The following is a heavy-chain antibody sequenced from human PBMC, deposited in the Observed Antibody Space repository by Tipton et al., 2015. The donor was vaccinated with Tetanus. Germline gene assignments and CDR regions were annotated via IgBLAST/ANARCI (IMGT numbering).Heavy chain of an antibody. J-gene: IGHJ4*02. CDR1: GYTFTSYY. CDR2: INTSGGST. V-gene: IGHV1-46*01. Sequence: QLVQSGAEVKKPGASVKVSCKASGYTFTSYYMHWVRQAPGQGLEWMGIINTSGGSTSYAQKFQGRVTMTRDTSTSTVYMELSSLRSEDTAVYYCASPRQSVAGPLMGFDYWGQGTLVTVSS. CDR3: ASPRQSVAGPLMGFDY. D-gene: IGHD6-19*01.